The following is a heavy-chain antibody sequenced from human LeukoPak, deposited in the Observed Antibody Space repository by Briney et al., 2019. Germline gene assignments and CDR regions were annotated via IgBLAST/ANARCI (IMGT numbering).Heavy chain of an antibody. CDR1: GYTFTSYA. J-gene: IGHJ3*02. Sequence: ASVKVSCKASGYTFTSYAMHWVRQAPGQRLEWMGWINAGNGNTKYSQKFQGRVTITRDTSASTAYMELSSLRSEDTAVYYCARYYDSSGYYFSGAFDIWGQGTIVTVSP. CDR2: INAGNGNT. V-gene: IGHV1-3*01. D-gene: IGHD3-22*01. CDR3: ARYYDSSGYYFSGAFDI.